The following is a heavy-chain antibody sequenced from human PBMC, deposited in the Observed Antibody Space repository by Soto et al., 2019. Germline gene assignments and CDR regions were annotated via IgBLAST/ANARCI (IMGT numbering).Heavy chain of an antibody. D-gene: IGHD1-1*01. CDR1: GASIINYY. J-gene: IGHJ3*01. CDR3: ARQWGTDAFDF. V-gene: IGHV4-59*08. Sequence: SETLSLTCTVSGASIINYYWAWIRQSPGGELEYIGYVSNTATTTYNPSLKNRFTISVDASKSQFYLKLRSVTAADTAVYFCARQWGTDAFDFWGQGT. CDR2: VSNTATT.